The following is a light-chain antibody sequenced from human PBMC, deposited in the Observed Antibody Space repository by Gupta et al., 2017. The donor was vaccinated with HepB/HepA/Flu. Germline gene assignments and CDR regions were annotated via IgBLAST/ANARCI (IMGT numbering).Light chain of an antibody. CDR1: SSDVGGYHY. Sequence: QSALTQPASASRSPGQSMTISCTGTSSDVGGYHYDSWYQQHPGKAPKLMIYDVSNRPSGVSNRFSGSKSGNTASLTISGLQAEDEADYYCSSYTSSSTLVKFGGGTKLTVL. J-gene: IGLJ2*01. CDR3: SSYTSSSTLVK. V-gene: IGLV2-14*01. CDR2: DVS.